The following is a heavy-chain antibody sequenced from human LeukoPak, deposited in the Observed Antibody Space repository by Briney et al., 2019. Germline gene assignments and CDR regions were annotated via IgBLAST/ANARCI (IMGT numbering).Heavy chain of an antibody. J-gene: IGHJ4*02. CDR2: ISSSSSYI. CDR1: GFTFSSYS. V-gene: IGHV3-21*01. Sequence: PGGSLRLSCVASGFTFSSYSMNWVRQAPGKGLEWVSSISSSSSYIYYADSVKGRFTISRDNARNSNSLYLQMNSLRAEDTAVYYCARLQYSFLYGSGSYGVDYWGQGSLVTVSS. D-gene: IGHD3-10*01. CDR3: ARLQYSFLYGSGSYGVDY.